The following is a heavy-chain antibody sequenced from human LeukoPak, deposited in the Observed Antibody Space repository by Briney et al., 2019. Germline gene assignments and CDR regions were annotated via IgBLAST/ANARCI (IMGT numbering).Heavy chain of an antibody. D-gene: IGHD6-6*01. V-gene: IGHV3-9*01. Sequence: PGGSLRLSCVVSGFTFDDYGMHWVRQRPGKGPEWVSGINWNSETIRYADSVKGRFTISRDNAKNSLYLQMNSLRVEDTAVYYCAKAGSAEYYYYYMDVWGKGTTVAVSS. J-gene: IGHJ6*03. CDR3: AKAGSAEYYYYYMDV. CDR2: INWNSETI. CDR1: GFTFDDYG.